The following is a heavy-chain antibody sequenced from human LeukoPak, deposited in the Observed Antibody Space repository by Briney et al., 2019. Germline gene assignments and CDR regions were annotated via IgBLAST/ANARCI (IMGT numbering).Heavy chain of an antibody. J-gene: IGHJ4*02. CDR2: ISAYNGNT. V-gene: IGHV1-18*01. Sequence: ASVKVSCKASGYTFTSYGISWVRQAPGQGLEWMGWISAYNGNTNYAQKLQGRVTMTTDTSTSTAYMELRSLRSDDTAVYHCARVNYYDSSGYYHSPLDYWGQGTLVTVSS. CDR1: GYTFTSYG. D-gene: IGHD3-22*01. CDR3: ARVNYYDSSGYYHSPLDY.